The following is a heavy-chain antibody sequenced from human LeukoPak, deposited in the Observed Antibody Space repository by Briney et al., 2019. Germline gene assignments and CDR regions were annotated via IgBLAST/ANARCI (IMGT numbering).Heavy chain of an antibody. CDR2: IYTSGST. Sequence: PSETLSLTCTVSGGPISSYYGSWIRQPAGKGLEWIGRIYTSGSTNYNPSLKSRITMSVDTSKKQFSLKLSSATAADTAVYYCARDGHYYDSSAPTFGNWFDPWGQGTLVTVSS. CDR1: GGPISSYY. CDR3: ARDGHYYDSSAPTFGNWFDP. J-gene: IGHJ5*02. D-gene: IGHD3-22*01. V-gene: IGHV4-4*07.